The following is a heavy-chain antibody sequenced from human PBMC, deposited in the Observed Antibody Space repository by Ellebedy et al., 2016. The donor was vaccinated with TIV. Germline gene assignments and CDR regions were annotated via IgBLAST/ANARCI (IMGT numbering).Heavy chain of an antibody. CDR1: GFTFSSYA. J-gene: IGHJ4*02. Sequence: GESLKISCAASGFTFSSYAMTWIRQAPGKGLEWVSAISGSGGSTYYADSVKGRLTISRDNSKNTLYVQMNSLRAEDTAVYYCASSSGLYCSSTSCYSDYWGQGTLVTVSS. CDR3: ASSSGLYCSSTSCYSDY. D-gene: IGHD2-2*01. CDR2: ISGSGGST. V-gene: IGHV3-23*01.